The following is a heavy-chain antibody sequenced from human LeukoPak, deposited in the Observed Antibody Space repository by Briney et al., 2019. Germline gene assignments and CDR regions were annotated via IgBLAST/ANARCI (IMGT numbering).Heavy chain of an antibody. V-gene: IGHV3-7*01. CDR2: INQDGGEK. Sequence: GGSLRLSCATSGFTFSTYWMSWVRQAPGKGLEWVANINQDGGEKYYVDSVKGQFTISRDNAKNSLYLQMNSLRAEDTAVYYCARDQNYYDSSGYRDYWGQGTLVTVSS. D-gene: IGHD3-22*01. CDR3: ARDQNYYDSSGYRDY. CDR1: GFTFSTYW. J-gene: IGHJ4*02.